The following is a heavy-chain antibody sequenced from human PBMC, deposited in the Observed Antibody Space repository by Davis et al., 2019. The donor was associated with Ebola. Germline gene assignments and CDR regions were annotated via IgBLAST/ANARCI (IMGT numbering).Heavy chain of an antibody. CDR2: INPNSGGT. V-gene: IGHV1-2*02. CDR1: GYTFTGYY. Sequence: ASVKVSCKASGYTFTGYYMHWVRQAPGQGLEWMGWINPNSGGTNYAQKFQGRVTMTRDTSTSTVYMELSSLRSEDTAVYYCARAGLTYYFDYWGQGTLVTVSS. J-gene: IGHJ4*02. CDR3: ARAGLTYYFDY. D-gene: IGHD3-10*01.